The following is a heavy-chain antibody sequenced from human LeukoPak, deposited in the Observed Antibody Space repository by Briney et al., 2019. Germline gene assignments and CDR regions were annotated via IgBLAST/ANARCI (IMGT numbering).Heavy chain of an antibody. J-gene: IGHJ5*02. CDR2: MNPNSGNT. CDR3: ARGSCYYGSGIPFDP. Sequence: ASVKVSCKASGYTFTSYDINWVRQATGQGLEWMGWMNPNSGNTGYAQKFQGRVTITRNTSISTAYMELSSLRSEDTAVYYCARGSCYYGSGIPFDPWGQGTLVTVSS. CDR1: GYTFTSYD. D-gene: IGHD3-10*01. V-gene: IGHV1-8*03.